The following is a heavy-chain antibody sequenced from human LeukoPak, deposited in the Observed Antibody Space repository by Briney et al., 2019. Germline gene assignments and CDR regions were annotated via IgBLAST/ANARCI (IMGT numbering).Heavy chain of an antibody. Sequence: ASVKVSCKASGYTFTSYYMHWVRQAPGQGLEWMGIINPSGGSTSYAQKFQDRVTMTRDTSTSTVYMELSSLRSEDTAVYYCARDLDILTGYYKLNNWFDPWGQGTLVTVSS. D-gene: IGHD3-9*01. CDR2: INPSGGST. V-gene: IGHV1-46*01. J-gene: IGHJ5*02. CDR1: GYTFTSYY. CDR3: ARDLDILTGYYKLNNWFDP.